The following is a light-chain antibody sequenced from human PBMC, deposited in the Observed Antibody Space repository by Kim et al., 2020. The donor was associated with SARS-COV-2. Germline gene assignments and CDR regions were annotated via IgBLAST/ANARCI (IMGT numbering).Light chain of an antibody. CDR2: LNSDGSH. CDR1: SGNSGYS. V-gene: IGLV4-69*01. Sequence: GSSVKLTCSQGSGNSGYSDGWHQQQPQKGPRYLMKLNSDGSHRKGDGIPDRFSGSSSGAERYLTISSLQSEDEADYDCQAWGTVVFGGGTQLTVL. CDR3: QAWGTVV. J-gene: IGLJ2*01.